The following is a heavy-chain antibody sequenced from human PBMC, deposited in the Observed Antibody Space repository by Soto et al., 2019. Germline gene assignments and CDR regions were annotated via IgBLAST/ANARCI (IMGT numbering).Heavy chain of an antibody. V-gene: IGHV1-18*01. CDR3: ARGALTVWFGEFSPWFDP. Sequence: ASVKVSCKASGYTFTSYGISWVRQTPGQGLEWMGWISAYNGNTNYAQKLQGRVTMTTDTSTSTAYMELRSLRSDDTAVYYCARGALTVWFGEFSPWFDPWGQGTLVTVSS. CDR1: GYTFTSYG. J-gene: IGHJ5*02. CDR2: ISAYNGNT. D-gene: IGHD3-10*01.